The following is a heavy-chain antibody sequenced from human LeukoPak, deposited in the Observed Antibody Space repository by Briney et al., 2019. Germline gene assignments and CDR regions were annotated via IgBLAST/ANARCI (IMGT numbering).Heavy chain of an antibody. J-gene: IGHJ4*02. CDR1: GFTFSNYW. CDR2: INSDGRIA. CDR3: ARDLRTPSDTNIAIDY. Sequence: VGSLRLSCAASGFTFSNYWMHWVRQGPGKGLVWVSRINSDGRIASYADSVKGRFTISRGNAKNTLYLQMNSLRAEDTAVYYCARDLRTPSDTNIAIDYWGQGTLVTVSS. D-gene: IGHD4-23*01. V-gene: IGHV3-74*01.